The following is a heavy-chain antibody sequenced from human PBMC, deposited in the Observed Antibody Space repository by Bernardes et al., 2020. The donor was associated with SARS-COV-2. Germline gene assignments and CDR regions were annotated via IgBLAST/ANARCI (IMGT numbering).Heavy chain of an antibody. CDR1: GYTFTSFY. Sequence: ASVKVSCKASGYTFTSFYMHWVRQAPGQGLEWMGIINPSGGSTSYAQKFQGRITVTRDTSTSTVYMELNSLRSEDTAVYYCARDDHPGTTHIFDYWGQGTLVTVSS. CDR2: INPSGGST. V-gene: IGHV1-46*01. D-gene: IGHD1-7*01. J-gene: IGHJ4*02. CDR3: ARDDHPGTTHIFDY.